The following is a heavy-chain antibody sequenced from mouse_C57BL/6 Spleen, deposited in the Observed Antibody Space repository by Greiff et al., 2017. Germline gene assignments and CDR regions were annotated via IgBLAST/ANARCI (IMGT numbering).Heavy chain of an antibody. J-gene: IGHJ3*01. CDR1: GYTFTDYE. CDR3: TKSTTVVGAY. V-gene: IGHV1-15*01. D-gene: IGHD1-1*01. Sequence: QVQLQQSGAELVRPGASVTLSCKASGYTFTDYEMNWVKQTPVHGLEWIGAIEPETGGTAYNQKFKGKAILTADKSYSTAYMELRSLTSEESAVYYSTKSTTVVGAYWDQGTLVTVSA. CDR2: IEPETGGT.